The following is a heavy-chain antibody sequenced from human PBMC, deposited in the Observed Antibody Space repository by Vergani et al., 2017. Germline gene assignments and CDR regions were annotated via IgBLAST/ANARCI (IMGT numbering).Heavy chain of an antibody. D-gene: IGHD6-13*01. CDR2: IKQDGSEK. CDR1: GFTFSSSW. CDR3: ASSIAAAGRSDAFDI. Sequence: EVQLVESGGGLVQPGGSMRVCCASSGFTFSSSWMSWVRQAPGKVLSGVANIKQDGSEKYYVDSVKGRFTISRDNAKNTLYLQMNSLRAEDTAVYYCASSIAAAGRSDAFDIWGQGTMVTVSS. V-gene: IGHV3-7*03. J-gene: IGHJ3*02.